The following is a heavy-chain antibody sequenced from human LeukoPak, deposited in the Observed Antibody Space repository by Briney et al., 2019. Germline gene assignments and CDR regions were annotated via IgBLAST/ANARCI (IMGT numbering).Heavy chain of an antibody. CDR2: ISWNSDTI. J-gene: IGHJ4*02. CDR1: GFTFGDYA. CDR3: TKGRSEEVSTMSGSFAS. V-gene: IGHV3-9*01. D-gene: IGHD3-3*01. Sequence: PGRSLRLSCAAAGFTFGDYAMHWVRQAPGKGLEWVSGISWNSDTIAYADSVKGRFTISRDTAKNSLYLQMNGLRTEDTAFYFCTKGRSEEVSTMSGSFASWGLGTLVTVST.